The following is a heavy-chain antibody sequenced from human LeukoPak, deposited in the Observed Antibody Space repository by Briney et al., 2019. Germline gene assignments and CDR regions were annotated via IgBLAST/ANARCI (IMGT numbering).Heavy chain of an antibody. V-gene: IGHV3-23*01. J-gene: IGHJ4*02. CDR2: ISGGGGST. D-gene: IGHD1-26*01. CDR3: AKAVSSGSYRGYFDY. Sequence: GGSLRLSCAAYGFTFSSYAMSWVRQAPGKGLEWVSAISGGGGSTYYADSVKGRFTISRDNSKNTLYLQMNSLRAEDTAVYYCAKAVSSGSYRGYFDYWGQGTLVTVSS. CDR1: GFTFSSYA.